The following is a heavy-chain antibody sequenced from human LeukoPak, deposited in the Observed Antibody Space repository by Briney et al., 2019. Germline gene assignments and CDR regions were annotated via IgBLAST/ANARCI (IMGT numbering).Heavy chain of an antibody. CDR2: INPNSGGT. CDR1: GYTFTGYY. Sequence: ASVKVSCKASGYTFTGYYMHWVRQAPGQGLEWMGWINPNSGGTNYAQKFQGWVTMTRDTSISTAYMELSRLRSDDTAVYYCARALAAAGFPYYYGMDVWAKGPRSPSP. CDR3: ARALAAAGFPYYYGMDV. V-gene: IGHV1-2*04. J-gene: IGHJ6*02. D-gene: IGHD6-13*01.